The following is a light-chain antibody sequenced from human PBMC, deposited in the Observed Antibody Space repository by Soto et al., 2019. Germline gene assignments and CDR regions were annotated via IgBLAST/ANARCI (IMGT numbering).Light chain of an antibody. Sequence: EVVLTQSPGTLSLSPGERATLSCWASQSVSRSYLAWYQQKPGQAPRLLIYIASSRATGIPDRFSGSGSGKDFPITISRLEPEDFAMYYCQQYGSSPYTFGQGTKLEIK. CDR2: IAS. J-gene: IGKJ2*01. CDR3: QQYGSSPYT. V-gene: IGKV3-20*01. CDR1: QSVSRSY.